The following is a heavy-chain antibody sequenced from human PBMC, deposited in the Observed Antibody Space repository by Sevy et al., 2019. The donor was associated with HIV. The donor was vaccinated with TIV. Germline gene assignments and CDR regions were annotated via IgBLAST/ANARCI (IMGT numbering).Heavy chain of an antibody. J-gene: IGHJ4*02. CDR1: GFTFSSYA. D-gene: IGHD1-26*01. V-gene: IGHV3-30*04. Sequence: GESLKISCAASGFTFSSYAMHWVRQAPGKGLEWVAVISYDGRNKYYADSVKARFTISRDNSKNTLFLQMNSLRAEDTTIYYCARDQNIGIVGATGLDYWGQGTLVTVSS. CDR2: ISYDGRNK. CDR3: ARDQNIGIVGATGLDY.